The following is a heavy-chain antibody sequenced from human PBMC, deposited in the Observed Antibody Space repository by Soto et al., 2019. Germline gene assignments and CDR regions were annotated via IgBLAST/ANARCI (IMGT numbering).Heavy chain of an antibody. Sequence: SETLSLTCTVSGGSISSGDYYWSWIRQPPGKGLEWIGYIYYSGSTYYNPSLKSRVTISVDTSKNQFSLKLSSVTAADTAVYYCASTSRVQLWPFDYWGQGTLVTVSS. J-gene: IGHJ4*02. V-gene: IGHV4-30-4*01. D-gene: IGHD5-18*01. CDR1: GGSISSGDYY. CDR2: IYYSGST. CDR3: ASTSRVQLWPFDY.